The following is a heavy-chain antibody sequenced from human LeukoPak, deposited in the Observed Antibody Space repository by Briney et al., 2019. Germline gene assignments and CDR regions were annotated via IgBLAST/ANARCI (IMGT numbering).Heavy chain of an antibody. D-gene: IGHD7-27*01. Sequence: SETLSLTCAVYGGSFSGYYWGWIRQPPGKALEWIGYIYYTETSYNPSLKSRVTISADTSRDQFSLKLSSVTAADTAVYYCASRKLGNDYWGQGILVTVTS. J-gene: IGHJ4*02. CDR1: GGSFSGYY. V-gene: IGHV4-59*01. CDR2: IYYTET. CDR3: ASRKLGNDY.